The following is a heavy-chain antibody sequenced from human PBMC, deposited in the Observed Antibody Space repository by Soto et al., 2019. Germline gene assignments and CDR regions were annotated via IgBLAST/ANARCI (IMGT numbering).Heavy chain of an antibody. CDR2: IYPGDSDI. V-gene: IGHV5-51*01. D-gene: IGHD5-12*01. CDR3: ARLPSDGYNYFSAAFDI. J-gene: IGHJ3*02. Sequence: ESRKISWKCGGYSFTNYLIGLVRPMPGKGLEWMRIIYPGDSDIRYSPSFQGQVTISADKSISTAYLQWSSLKASDTAMYYCARLPSDGYNYFSAAFDIWGQGTMVTVSS. CDR1: GYSFTNYL.